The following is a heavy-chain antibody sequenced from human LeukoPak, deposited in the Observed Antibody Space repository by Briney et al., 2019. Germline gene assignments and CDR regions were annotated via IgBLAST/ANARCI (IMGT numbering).Heavy chain of an antibody. V-gene: IGHV1-46*01. CDR3: ARDGVTDGMDV. D-gene: IGHD5-18*01. Sequence: ASVKVSGKASGYTFTSYYMNWVRQAPGQGLEWMGITNPSGGSTSYAQKFQDRVAMTRDTSRSTVYMELSSLTSEDTAVYYCARDGVTDGMDVWGQGTTVTVSS. J-gene: IGHJ6*02. CDR1: GYTFTSYY. CDR2: TNPSGGST.